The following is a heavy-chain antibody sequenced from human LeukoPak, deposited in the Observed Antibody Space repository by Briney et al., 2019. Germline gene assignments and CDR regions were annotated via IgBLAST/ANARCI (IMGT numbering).Heavy chain of an antibody. CDR2: ISSSGSTI. CDR3: ARDKVVAATPPPYYYYYGMDV. V-gene: IGHV3-11*01. J-gene: IGHJ6*02. CDR1: GFTFSDYY. Sequence: GGSLRLSCAASGFTFSDYYMSWIRQAPGKGLEWVSYISSSGSTIYYADSVKGRFTISRDNAKNSLYLQMNSLRAEDTAVYYCARDKVVAATPPPYYYYYGMDVWGQGTTVTISS. D-gene: IGHD2-15*01.